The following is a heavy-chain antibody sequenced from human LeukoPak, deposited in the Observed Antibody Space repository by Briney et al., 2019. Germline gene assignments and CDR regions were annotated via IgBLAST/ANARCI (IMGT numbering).Heavy chain of an antibody. CDR2: IYYSGST. CDR1: GGSISSGGYY. Sequence: KPSETLSLTCTVSGGSISSGGYYWSWIRQHPGKGLEWIGYIYYSGSTYYNPSLKSRVTISVDTSKNQFSLKLSSVTAADTAVYYCARGSRYCSSTSCRPTKPERGFARQYGMDVWGQGTTVTVSS. V-gene: IGHV4-31*03. J-gene: IGHJ6*02. CDR3: ARGSRYCSSTSCRPTKPERGFARQYGMDV. D-gene: IGHD2-2*01.